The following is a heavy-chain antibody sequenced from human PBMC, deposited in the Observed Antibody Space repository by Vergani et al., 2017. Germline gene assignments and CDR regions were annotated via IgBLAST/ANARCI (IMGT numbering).Heavy chain of an antibody. CDR2: IDHTGRP. CDR3: ATVNTETNGHLYYYYCKDV. V-gene: IGHV4-34*01. CDR1: RGSSSSYH. Sequence: QVQLQQWGGGLLKPSETLSLTCVVNRGSSSSYHWTGIRQSPVEGLEWVGDIDHTGRPDYNPPLKSRITMSVDKSRNQFSLTLNSATATDTAIYFCATVNTETNGHLYYYYCKDVWGRGTAVTV. J-gene: IGHJ6*02. D-gene: IGHD4-11*01.